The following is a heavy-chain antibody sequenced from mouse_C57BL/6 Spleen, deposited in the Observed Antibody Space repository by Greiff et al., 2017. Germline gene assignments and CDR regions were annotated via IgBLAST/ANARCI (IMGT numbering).Heavy chain of an antibody. D-gene: IGHD4-1*01. J-gene: IGHJ2*01. CDR3: ARRLGLYYFDD. Sequence: QVQLQQPGAELVMPGASVKLSCKASGYTITSYWMHWVKQRPGQGLEWIGEIDPSDSYTNYNQKFKGKSTLTVDKTSSTAYMRLSSLTSEDSAVYYCARRLGLYYFDDWGKGTTLTVSS. CDR1: GYTITSYW. CDR2: IDPSDSYT. V-gene: IGHV1-69*01.